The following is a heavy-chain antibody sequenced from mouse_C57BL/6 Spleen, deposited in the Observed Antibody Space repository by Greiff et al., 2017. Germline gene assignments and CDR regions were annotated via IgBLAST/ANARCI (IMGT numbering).Heavy chain of an antibody. D-gene: IGHD2-3*01. Sequence: QVQLQQSGAELVKPGASVKLSCKASGYTFTSYWMHWVKQRPGQGLEWIGMIHPNSGSTNYNEKFKSKATLTVDKSSSTAYMQLSSLTSEDSAVYYCARKMDGYFDVWGTGTTVTVSS. J-gene: IGHJ1*03. CDR2: IHPNSGST. V-gene: IGHV1-64*01. CDR3: ARKMDGYFDV. CDR1: GYTFTSYW.